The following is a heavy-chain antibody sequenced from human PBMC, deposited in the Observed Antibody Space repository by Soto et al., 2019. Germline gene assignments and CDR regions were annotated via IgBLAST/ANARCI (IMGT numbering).Heavy chain of an antibody. V-gene: IGHV4-34*01. J-gene: IGHJ6*02. Sequence: QVQLQQWGGGLLKPSETLFVTCAVYGGSFSDYYWTWIRQPPGKGLEWIGEINHSGTTNCNPSLKGRVTMSVDMSKNLFSRQLSSVTAADTALYYCAREGRGLDVWGLGTTVTVSS. CDR2: INHSGTT. CDR1: GGSFSDYY. CDR3: AREGRGLDV. D-gene: IGHD3-10*01.